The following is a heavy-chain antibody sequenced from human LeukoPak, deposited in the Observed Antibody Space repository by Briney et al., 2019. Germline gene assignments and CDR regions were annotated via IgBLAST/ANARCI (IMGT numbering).Heavy chain of an antibody. J-gene: IGHJ5*02. D-gene: IGHD2-21*02. Sequence: GGSPRLSCAASEFTFSNYAMHWVRQAPGKGLEWVAVISYDGSNKYYADSVKGRFTISRDNSKNTLYLQMNSLRPEDTALYYCARVSERLLPSFKWFDPWGQGTLVTVSS. V-gene: IGHV3-30-3*01. CDR2: ISYDGSNK. CDR1: EFTFSNYA. CDR3: ARVSERLLPSFKWFDP.